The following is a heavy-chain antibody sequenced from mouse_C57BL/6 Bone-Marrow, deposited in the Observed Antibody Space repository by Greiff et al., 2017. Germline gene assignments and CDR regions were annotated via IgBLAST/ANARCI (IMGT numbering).Heavy chain of an antibody. J-gene: IGHJ4*01. Sequence: QVQLQQSGPELVKPGASVKISCKASGYAFSSSWMNWVKQRPGKGLEWIGRIYPGDGDTNYNGKFKGKATLTADKSSSTAYMQLSSLTSEDSAVYFCAREGAAQALYYAMDYWGQGTSVTVSS. D-gene: IGHD3-2*02. CDR1: GYAFSSSW. CDR2: IYPGDGDT. CDR3: AREGAAQALYYAMDY. V-gene: IGHV1-82*01.